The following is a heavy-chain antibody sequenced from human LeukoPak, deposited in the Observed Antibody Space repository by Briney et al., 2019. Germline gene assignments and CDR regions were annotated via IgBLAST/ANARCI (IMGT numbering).Heavy chain of an antibody. CDR3: ARPISGWYYFDY. CDR2: IYYSGST. J-gene: IGHJ4*02. Sequence: SETLSLTCTVSGGSISSSSYYWGWIRRPPGKGLEGIGSIYYSGSTYYNPSLKSRVTISVYTSKNQFSLKLSSVTAADTAVYYCARPISGWYYFDYWGQGTLVTVSS. D-gene: IGHD6-19*01. V-gene: IGHV4-39*01. CDR1: GGSISSSSYY.